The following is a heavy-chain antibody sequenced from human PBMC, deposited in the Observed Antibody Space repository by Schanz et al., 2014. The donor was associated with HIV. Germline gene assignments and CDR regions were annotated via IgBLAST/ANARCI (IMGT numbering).Heavy chain of an antibody. CDR2: ISYDGSSK. D-gene: IGHD2-2*01. V-gene: IGHV3-30*18. CDR3: AKAYCSSTICPPPYYYGMDV. CDR1: GFIFSSYG. J-gene: IGHJ6*02. Sequence: QVQPVESGGGVVQPGRSQRLSCAASGFIFSSYGMHWVRQAPGKGLGWVAVISYDGSSKYYADSVQGRFTITRDNSKSTLYLQMNSLRAEDTAVYYCAKAYCSSTICPPPYYYGMDVWGQGTTVIVSS.